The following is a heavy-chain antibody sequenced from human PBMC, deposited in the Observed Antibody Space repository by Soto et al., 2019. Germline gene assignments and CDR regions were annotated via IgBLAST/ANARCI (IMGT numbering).Heavy chain of an antibody. CDR2: ISWNSGSI. CDR1: GFTFDDYA. D-gene: IGHD1-26*01. V-gene: IGHV3-9*01. J-gene: IGHJ3*02. CDR3: AKDMAPWISTWADAFDI. Sequence: GGSLRLSCAASGFTFDDYAMHWVRQVPGKGLEWVSGISWNSGSIGYADSVKGRFTISRDNAKNSLYLQMNSLRAEDTALYYCAKDMAPWISTWADAFDIWGQGTMVTVSS.